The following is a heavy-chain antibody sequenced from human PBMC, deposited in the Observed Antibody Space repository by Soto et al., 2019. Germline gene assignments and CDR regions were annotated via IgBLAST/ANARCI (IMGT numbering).Heavy chain of an antibody. Sequence: EVQLVESGGGLIQPGGSLRLSCAASGFTVSNNYMRWVRQAPGKGLEWVSLIYSGGSTHYADSVKGRFTISRDYSKNTLYLQMNSLRVEDTAVYYCARDPPGIAASGGGGWGQGTLVTVSS. CDR2: IYSGGST. J-gene: IGHJ4*02. V-gene: IGHV3-53*01. D-gene: IGHD6-13*01. CDR3: ARDPPGIAASGGGG. CDR1: GFTVSNNY.